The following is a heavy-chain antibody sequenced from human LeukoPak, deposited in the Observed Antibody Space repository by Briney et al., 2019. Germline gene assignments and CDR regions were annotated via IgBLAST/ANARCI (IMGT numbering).Heavy chain of an antibody. V-gene: IGHV3-30-3*01. D-gene: IGHD6-13*01. CDR2: ISYDGSNK. J-gene: IGHJ5*02. CDR1: GFTFSSYA. CDR3: ARDRLYSSSWTGFDP. Sequence: GGSLRLSCAASGFTFSSYAMHWVRQAPGKALEWVAVISYDGSNKYYADSVKGRFTISRDNSKNTLYLQMNSLRAEDTAVYYCARDRLYSSSWTGFDPWGQGTLVTVSS.